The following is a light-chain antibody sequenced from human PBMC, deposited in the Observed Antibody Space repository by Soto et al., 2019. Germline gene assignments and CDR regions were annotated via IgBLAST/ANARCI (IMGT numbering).Light chain of an antibody. Sequence: QSVLTQPASVSGSPGQSITISCTGTSSDVGAYNYVSWYQQHPGKAPKVMIFDVSNRPSGISNRFSGSKSGNTASLTISGLQAEDEADYYCSSYTGSYTRVFGGGTKLTVL. CDR2: DVS. CDR3: SSYTGSYTRV. V-gene: IGLV2-14*03. J-gene: IGLJ3*02. CDR1: SSDVGAYNY.